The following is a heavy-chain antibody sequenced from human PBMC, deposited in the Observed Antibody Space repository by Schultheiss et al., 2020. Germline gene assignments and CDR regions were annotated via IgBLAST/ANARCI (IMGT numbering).Heavy chain of an antibody. CDR3: ARDYYDSSGYYYVFDY. Sequence: SQTLSLTCTVSGGSISSYYWSWIRQPAGKGLEWIGEINHSGSTNYNPSLKSRVTISVDTSKNQFSLKLSSVTAADTAVYYCARDYYDSSGYYYVFDYWGQGTLVTVSS. CDR1: GGSISSYY. V-gene: IGHV4-59*01. CDR2: INHSGST. J-gene: IGHJ4*02. D-gene: IGHD3-22*01.